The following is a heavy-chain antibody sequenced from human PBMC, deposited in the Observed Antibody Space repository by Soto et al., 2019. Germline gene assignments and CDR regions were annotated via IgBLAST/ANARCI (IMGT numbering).Heavy chain of an antibody. J-gene: IGHJ4*02. CDR2: ISTSGWTK. CDR3: ARDMATTQGFDY. V-gene: IGHV3-48*03. CDR1: GFAFSSYE. D-gene: IGHD5-12*01. Sequence: GGSLRLSCSASGFAFSSYEMNWVRQAPGKGLEWVSDISTSGWTKNYADSVKGRFTISRDNARNSLYLQMNSLRAKDTAVYYCARDMATTQGFDYWGQGILVTVSS.